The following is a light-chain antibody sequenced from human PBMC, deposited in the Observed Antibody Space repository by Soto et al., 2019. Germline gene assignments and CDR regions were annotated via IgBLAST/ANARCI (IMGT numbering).Light chain of an antibody. J-gene: IGLJ1*01. CDR1: SSDVGRYNY. CDR3: SSYATSSTYV. Sequence: QSALTQPASVSGSPGQSITISCTGTSSDVGRYNYVSWYQQHPGKAPKLMIYDVSNRPSGVSNRFSGSKSGNTAPLTISGLQAEDEADYYCSSYATSSTYVFGTGTKVTVL. CDR2: DVS. V-gene: IGLV2-14*01.